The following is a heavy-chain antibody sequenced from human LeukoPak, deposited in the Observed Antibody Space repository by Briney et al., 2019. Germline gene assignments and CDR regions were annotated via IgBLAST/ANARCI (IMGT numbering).Heavy chain of an antibody. D-gene: IGHD6-19*01. J-gene: IGHJ3*02. CDR2: IYPGDSDT. CDR1: GYSFTNYW. Sequence: GQSLKISCKGSGYSFTNYWIGWVRQMPGKGLEWMGIIYPGDSDTRYSPPFQGQVTISADKSISTAYLQWSSLKASDTAMYYCARLRLAVAGTGGAFDIWGQGTMVTVSS. V-gene: IGHV5-51*01. CDR3: ARLRLAVAGTGGAFDI.